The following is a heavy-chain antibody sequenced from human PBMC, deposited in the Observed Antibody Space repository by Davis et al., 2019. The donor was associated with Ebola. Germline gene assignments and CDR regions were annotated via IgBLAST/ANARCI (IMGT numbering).Heavy chain of an antibody. CDR3: AKARRSGWFLQEMDV. CDR1: GFTFSSYA. CDR2: ISDSGLST. Sequence: GESLKISCAASGFTFSSYAMHWVRQAPGKGLEWVSTISDSGLSTYYANSVKGRFTISRANSTNTLSLQMNSLRAEDTAVYYCAKARRSGWFLQEMDVWGQGTTVTVSS. V-gene: IGHV3-23*01. J-gene: IGHJ6*02. D-gene: IGHD6-19*01.